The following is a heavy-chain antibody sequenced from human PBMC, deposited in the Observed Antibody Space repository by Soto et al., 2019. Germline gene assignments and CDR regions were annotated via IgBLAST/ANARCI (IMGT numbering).Heavy chain of an antibody. D-gene: IGHD3-3*01. Sequence: EVQLLESGGGLVQPGGSLRLSCAASGFTFSNYAMSWVRQAPGKGLEWVSAISGSGGTTYYEDSLRGRFTISRDNSKNTLYLQMNILRAEDTAVYYCAKDAILGVIRDAFDIWGQGTMVTVSS. CDR3: AKDAILGVIRDAFDI. CDR1: GFTFSNYA. J-gene: IGHJ3*02. V-gene: IGHV3-23*01. CDR2: ISGSGGTT.